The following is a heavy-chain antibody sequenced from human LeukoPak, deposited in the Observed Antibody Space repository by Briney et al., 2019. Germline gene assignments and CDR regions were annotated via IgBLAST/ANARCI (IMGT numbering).Heavy chain of an antibody. J-gene: IGHJ5*02. D-gene: IGHD3-10*01. Sequence: PGGSLRLSCAASGFTFNSYAMSWVRQAAGKGLEWVSSISGSGGSTYYADSVKGRFTISRDSSKNTLYLQMNILRAEDTAIYYCAKDGIDSGDPNGFDPWGQGTLVTVSS. CDR3: AKDGIDSGDPNGFDP. CDR2: ISGSGGST. CDR1: GFTFNSYA. V-gene: IGHV3-23*01.